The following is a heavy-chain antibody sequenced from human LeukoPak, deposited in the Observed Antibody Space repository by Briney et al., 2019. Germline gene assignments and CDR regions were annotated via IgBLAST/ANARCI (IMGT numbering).Heavy chain of an antibody. CDR3: APGGVYGGNSGPR. V-gene: IGHV3-23*01. D-gene: IGHD4-23*01. Sequence: GGSLRLSCAASGFTFSSYAMSWVRQAPGKGLEWVSGISTSGGSTYYADSVKGRFTISRDNSKNTLYLQMNCLRAEDTAVYYCAPGGVYGGNSGPRWGQGALVTVS. CDR2: ISTSGGST. CDR1: GFTFSSYA. J-gene: IGHJ1*01.